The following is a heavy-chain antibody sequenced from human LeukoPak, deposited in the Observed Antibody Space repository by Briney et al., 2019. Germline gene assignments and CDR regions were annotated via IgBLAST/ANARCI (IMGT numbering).Heavy chain of an antibody. V-gene: IGHV1-8*01. CDR2: MNPNSGNT. Sequence: ASVKVSCKASGYTFTSYDINWVRQATGQGLEWMGWMNPNSGNTGYAQKFQGRVTMTRNTSISTAYMELSSLRSEDTAVYYCARGRGLLLWFGELPNPFDHWGQGTLVTVSS. J-gene: IGHJ4*02. D-gene: IGHD3-10*01. CDR3: ARGRGLLLWFGELPNPFDH. CDR1: GYTFTSYD.